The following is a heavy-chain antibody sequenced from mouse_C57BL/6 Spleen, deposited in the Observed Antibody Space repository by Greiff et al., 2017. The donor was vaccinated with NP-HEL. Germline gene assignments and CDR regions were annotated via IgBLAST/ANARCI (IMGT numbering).Heavy chain of an antibody. CDR2: ISSGSSNI. Sequence: EVMLVESGGGLVKPGGSLKLSCAASGFTFSDYGMHWVRQAPEKGLEWVAYISSGSSNIYYADTVKGRFTISRDNAKNTLFLQMTSLMSEDTAMYYCARTIPIYYEFADWGKGTLVTVSA. D-gene: IGHD2-4*01. J-gene: IGHJ3*01. CDR1: GFTFSDYG. V-gene: IGHV5-17*01. CDR3: ARTIPIYYEFAD.